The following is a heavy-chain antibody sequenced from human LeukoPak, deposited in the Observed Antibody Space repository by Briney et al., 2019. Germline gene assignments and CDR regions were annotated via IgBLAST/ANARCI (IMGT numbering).Heavy chain of an antibody. D-gene: IGHD2-15*01. CDR3: ASVVVPR. Sequence: SETLSLTCAVSGGYFSGYYWSWVRQPPGKGLEWIGEINHSGSTNYNPSLRSRVTISVDTSKNQFSLKLSSVTAADTAVYYCASVVVPRWGQGTLVTVPS. V-gene: IGHV4-34*01. J-gene: IGHJ4*02. CDR1: GGYFSGYY. CDR2: INHSGST.